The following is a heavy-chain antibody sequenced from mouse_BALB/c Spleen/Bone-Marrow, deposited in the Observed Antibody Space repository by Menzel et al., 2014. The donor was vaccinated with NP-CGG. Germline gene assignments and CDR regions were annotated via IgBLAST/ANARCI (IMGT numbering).Heavy chain of an antibody. V-gene: IGHV1S81*02. CDR2: INPGNGGT. J-gene: IGHJ3*01. CDR3: ARGSPY. Sequence: VQVVESGAELVKPGASVKLSCKTSGYTFTNYYIYWVKQRPGQGLEWIGEINPGNGGTNFNERFKSKATLTVDKSSTTAYMLLASLTSEDSAVYYCARGSPYWGQGTLVTVSA. D-gene: IGHD6-2*01. CDR1: GYTFTNYY.